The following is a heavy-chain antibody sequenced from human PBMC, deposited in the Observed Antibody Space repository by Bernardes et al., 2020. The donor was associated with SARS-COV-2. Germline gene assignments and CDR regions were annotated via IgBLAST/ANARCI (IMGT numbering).Heavy chain of an antibody. V-gene: IGHV4-31*03. CDR1: GGSISSGDYY. J-gene: IGHJ4*02. CDR3: AREDGYNLFDY. Sequence: SETLSLTCTVSGGSISSGDYYWSWIRQHPGKGLEWIGYIYRSGNTYYNPSLKSRVTISVDTSKNQFSLKLSSVTAADTATYFCAREDGYNLFDYWGQGTLVTVSS. D-gene: IGHD5-12*01. CDR2: IYRSGNT.